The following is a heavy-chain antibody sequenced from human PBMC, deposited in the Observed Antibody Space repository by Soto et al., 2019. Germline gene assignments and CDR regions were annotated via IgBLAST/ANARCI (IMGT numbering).Heavy chain of an antibody. Sequence: GGSLRLSCAASGFTFSSYAMHWVRQAPGKGLEWVAVISYDGSNKYYADSVKGRFTISRDNSKNTLYLQMNSLRAEDTAVYYCAILWLAGWYYYGMDVWGQGTTVTVSS. CDR1: GFTFSSYA. D-gene: IGHD5-18*01. J-gene: IGHJ6*02. CDR3: AILWLAGWYYYGMDV. V-gene: IGHV3-30-3*01. CDR2: ISYDGSNK.